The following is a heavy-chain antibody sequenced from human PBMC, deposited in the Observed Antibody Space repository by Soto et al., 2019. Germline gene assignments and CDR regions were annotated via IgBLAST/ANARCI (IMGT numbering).Heavy chain of an antibody. J-gene: IGHJ4*02. D-gene: IGHD6-6*01. Sequence: PGGSLRLSCAASGFTFSSYGMHWVRQAPGKGLEWVAVISYDGSNKYYADSVKGRFTISRDNSKNTLYLQMNSLRAEDTAVYYCAKDLSSSSPYFDYWGQGTLVTVSS. V-gene: IGHV3-30*18. CDR3: AKDLSSSSPYFDY. CDR1: GFTFSSYG. CDR2: ISYDGSNK.